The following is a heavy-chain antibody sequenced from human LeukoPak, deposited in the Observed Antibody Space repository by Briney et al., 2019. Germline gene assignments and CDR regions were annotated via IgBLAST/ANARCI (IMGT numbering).Heavy chain of an antibody. CDR1: GFTFNNHA. D-gene: IGHD3-16*01. CDR3: VKEGVEYSYSYGDY. Sequence: GGSLRLSCTASGFTFNNHAMNWVRQAPGKGLEWVALISYDGGDKYYAESMKGRITISRDNAENTLYLQMNNLRPDDTAFYFCVKEGVEYSYSYGDYWGQGTLVTVSS. J-gene: IGHJ4*02. CDR2: ISYDGGDK. V-gene: IGHV3-30*18.